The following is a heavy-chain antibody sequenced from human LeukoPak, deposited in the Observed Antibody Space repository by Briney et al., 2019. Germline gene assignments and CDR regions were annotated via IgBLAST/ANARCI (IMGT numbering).Heavy chain of an antibody. Sequence: GGSLRLSCEGSGFTFNNAWMGWVRQAPGKGLEWVSAISGSGGSTYYADSVKGRFTISRDNSKNTLYLQMNSLRAEDTAVYYCAKDSYDSSGYYYFDYWGQGTLVTVSS. V-gene: IGHV3-23*01. CDR3: AKDSYDSSGYYYFDY. CDR1: GFTFNNAW. J-gene: IGHJ4*02. CDR2: ISGSGGST. D-gene: IGHD3-22*01.